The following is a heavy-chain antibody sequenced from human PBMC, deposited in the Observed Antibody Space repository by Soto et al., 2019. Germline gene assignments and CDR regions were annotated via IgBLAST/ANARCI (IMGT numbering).Heavy chain of an antibody. CDR2: MYHSGTF. CDR3: ARAQFYSGSGNYNNLMFDA. J-gene: IGHJ5*02. V-gene: IGHV4-30-2*01. Sequence: SETLSLTCAVSGGSIGGVGYSWSWIRQPPGGGLEWIGYMYHSGTFLKSPSLKTRLTMSLDMSKNQFSLTLNSMTAADTAVYYCARAQFYSGSGNYNNLMFDAWGQGIQVTVSA. CDR1: GGSIGGVGYS. D-gene: IGHD3-10*01.